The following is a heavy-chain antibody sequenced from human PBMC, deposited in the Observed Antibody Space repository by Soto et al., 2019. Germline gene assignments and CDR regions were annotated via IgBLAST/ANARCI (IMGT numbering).Heavy chain of an antibody. J-gene: IGHJ6*03. CDR3: ARELGGYVYLYYYYYMDV. CDR2: VIPVLGMA. D-gene: IGHD5-12*01. V-gene: IGHV1-69*08. Sequence: QVQLVQSGAEMKKPGSSVKVSCQASGDIFDSLTINWVRQAPGQGLEWMGRVIPVLGMANYAQKFQGRVTIIADKSTSTVYMELSSLTSEDTAVYYCARELGGYVYLYYYYYMDVWGEGTTVTVSS. CDR1: GDIFDSLT.